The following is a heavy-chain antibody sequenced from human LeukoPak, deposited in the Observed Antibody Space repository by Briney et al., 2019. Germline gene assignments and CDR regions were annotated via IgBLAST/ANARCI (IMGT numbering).Heavy chain of an antibody. Sequence: GVSLRLSCSASGFTFSYYVMHWVRQAPGKGLEYVSGISPNGGSTYYADSVKGRFTISRDNSKNTLYVQMSSLRAEDTAVYYCVKDRGRHTQLLFDYWGQGTLVTVSS. J-gene: IGHJ4*02. CDR2: ISPNGGST. CDR3: VKDRGRHTQLLFDY. D-gene: IGHD1-1*01. V-gene: IGHV3-64*05. CDR1: GFTFSYYV.